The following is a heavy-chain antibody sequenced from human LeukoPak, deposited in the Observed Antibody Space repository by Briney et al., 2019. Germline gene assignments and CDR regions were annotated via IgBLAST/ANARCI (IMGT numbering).Heavy chain of an antibody. D-gene: IGHD2-21*01. V-gene: IGHV3-15*01. CDR2: IKSNIDGGTT. Sequence: GGSLRLSCVVSGFTFNNAWLTWVRQAPGKGLEWVGRIKSNIDGGTTEYAAPVKGRFTISRDDSANTVYLQMDSLKTEDTALYYCNTVYWGDSPSDFWGQGTLVTVSS. CDR3: NTVYWGDSPSDF. CDR1: GFTFNNAW. J-gene: IGHJ4*02.